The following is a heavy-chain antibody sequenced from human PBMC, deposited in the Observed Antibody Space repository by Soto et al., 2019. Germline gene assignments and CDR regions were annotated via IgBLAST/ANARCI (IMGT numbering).Heavy chain of an antibody. CDR3: ARERVVPAAMPSPVADYYYYYYMDV. D-gene: IGHD2-2*01. J-gene: IGHJ6*03. Sequence: GASVKVSCKASGGTFSSYTISWVRQAPGQGLEWMGRIIPILGIANYAQKFQGRVTITADKSTSPAYMELSSLRSEDTAVYYCARERVVPAAMPSPVADYYYYYYMDVWGKGTTVTVSS. V-gene: IGHV1-69*02. CDR2: IIPILGIA. CDR1: GGTFSSYT.